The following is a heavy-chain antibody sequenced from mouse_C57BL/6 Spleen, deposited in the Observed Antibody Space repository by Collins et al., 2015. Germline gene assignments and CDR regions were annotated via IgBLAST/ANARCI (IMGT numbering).Heavy chain of an antibody. Sequence: EVQLVESGGGLVKPGGSLKLSCAASGFTFSSYAMSWVRQTPEKRLEWVATISDGGSYTYYPDNVKGRFTISRDNAKNNLYLQMSHLKSEDTAMYYCVGYGSNFDVWGTGTTVTVSS. CDR2: ISDGGSYT. D-gene: IGHD1-1*01. CDR3: VGYGSNFDV. CDR1: GFTFSSYA. V-gene: IGHV5-4*01. J-gene: IGHJ1*03.